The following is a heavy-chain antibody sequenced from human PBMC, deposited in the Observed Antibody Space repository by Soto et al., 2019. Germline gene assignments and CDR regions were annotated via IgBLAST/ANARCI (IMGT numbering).Heavy chain of an antibody. CDR3: AREWMATIGNYYYMDV. CDR2: MNPNSGNT. V-gene: IGHV1-8*01. J-gene: IGHJ6*03. Sequence: ASVKVSCKASGYTFTGYDINWVRQATGQGLEWMGWMNPNSGNTGYAQKFQGRVTMTRNTSISTAYMELSSLRSEDTAVYYCAREWMATIGNYYYMDVWGKGTTVTVSS. D-gene: IGHD5-12*01. CDR1: GYTFTGYD.